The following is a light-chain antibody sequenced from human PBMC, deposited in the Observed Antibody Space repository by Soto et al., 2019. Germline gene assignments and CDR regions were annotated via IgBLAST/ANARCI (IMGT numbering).Light chain of an antibody. J-gene: IGLJ1*01. CDR3: NSYTTTSPLYV. V-gene: IGLV2-14*03. CDR2: DVS. Sequence: QSVLAQPASVSGSPGQSITIACTGTSNDIGGYDYVSWYQHHPGIAPKLLIYDVSDRPSGVSNRFSGSKSGNTASLTISGLQAEDEAEYYCNSYTTTSPLYVFGSGTKVTVL. CDR1: SNDIGGYDY.